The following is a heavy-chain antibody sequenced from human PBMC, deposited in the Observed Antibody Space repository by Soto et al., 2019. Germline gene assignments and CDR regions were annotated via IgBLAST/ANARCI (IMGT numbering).Heavy chain of an antibody. CDR2: IYYSGST. V-gene: IGHV4-59*01. CDR1: GGSISSYY. D-gene: IGHD4-17*01. Sequence: SETLSLTCTVSGGSISSYYWSWIRRSPGKGLEWIGYIYYSGSTNYNPSLKSRVTISVDTSKNQFSLKLSSVTAADTAVYYCARDLGRKYGDYDWFDTWGQGTLVTVSS. J-gene: IGHJ5*02. CDR3: ARDLGRKYGDYDWFDT.